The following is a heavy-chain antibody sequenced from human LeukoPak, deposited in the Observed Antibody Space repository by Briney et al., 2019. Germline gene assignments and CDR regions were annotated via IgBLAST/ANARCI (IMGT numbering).Heavy chain of an antibody. V-gene: IGHV4-59*01. CDR3: ARYYCSSTNCLYYFDY. Sequence: SETLSLTCTDPGGSISSYYWSWIRQPPGKGLEWIGYIYYSGSTNYNPSLKSRVTISVDTSKNQFSLKLSSVTAADTAVYYCARYYCSSTNCLYYFDYWGQGTLVTVSS. CDR2: IYYSGST. J-gene: IGHJ4*02. D-gene: IGHD2-2*01. CDR1: GGSISSYY.